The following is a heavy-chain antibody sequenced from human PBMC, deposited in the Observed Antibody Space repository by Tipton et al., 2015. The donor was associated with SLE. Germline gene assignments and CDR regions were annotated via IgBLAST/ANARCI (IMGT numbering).Heavy chain of an antibody. CDR2: ISGSGGST. V-gene: IGHV3-23*04. D-gene: IGHD2-15*01. Sequence: VQLVQSGGGLVRPGGTLRLSCAASGFTFSTYGMSWVRQAPGKGLEWVSSISGSGGSTYYEDSLKGRFTISRDNSKNTVYLQVGSLRPEDMAVYHCARDNSGDSYYYYGMDLWGPGTTVTVSS. CDR3: ARDNSGDSYYYYGMDL. J-gene: IGHJ6*02. CDR1: GFTFSTYG.